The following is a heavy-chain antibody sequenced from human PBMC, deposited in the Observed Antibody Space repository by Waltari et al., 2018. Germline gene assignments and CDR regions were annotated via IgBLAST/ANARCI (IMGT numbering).Heavy chain of an antibody. CDR3: ARAKDTSGPLPYY. CDR1: GYTFRNYF. V-gene: IGHV1-46*01. CDR2: INPRAGST. J-gene: IGHJ4*02. Sequence: QVQLVQSGAEVKKPGASVKVSCKASGYTFRNYFIHWVRQAPGQGLEWMGIINPRAGSTTYAQKFQGRLTLTRDTSTSTVYMELRSLRSEDTAVYYCARAKDTSGPLPYYWGQGTLVTVSS. D-gene: IGHD1-26*01.